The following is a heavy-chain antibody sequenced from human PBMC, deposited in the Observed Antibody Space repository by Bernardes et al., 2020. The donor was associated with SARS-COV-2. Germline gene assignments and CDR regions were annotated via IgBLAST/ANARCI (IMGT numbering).Heavy chain of an antibody. CDR2: IYSDGST. CDR1: GFTVSSTY. J-gene: IGHJ4*02. Sequence: GSLRLSCAASGFTVSSTYMSWVRQAPGKGLEWVSVIYSDGSTYYADSVKGRFTISRDNSKNTLYLEMDSLRAEDTAVYYCARERGYSSSWGYFDYWGQGTLVDVSS. V-gene: IGHV3-53*01. CDR3: ARERGYSSSWGYFDY. D-gene: IGHD6-13*01.